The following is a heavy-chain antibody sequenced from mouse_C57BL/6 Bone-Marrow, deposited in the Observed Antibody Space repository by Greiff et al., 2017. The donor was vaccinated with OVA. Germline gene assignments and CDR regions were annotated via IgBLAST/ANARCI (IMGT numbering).Heavy chain of an antibody. Sequence: QVQLQQPGAELVRPGSSVKLSCKASGYTFTSYWMHWVKQRPIQDLEWIGNIDPSDSETHYNQKFKDKATLTVDKSSSTAYMQLSSLTSVDSAVYYCARGPYGSSPYWYFDVWGTGTTVTVSS. D-gene: IGHD1-1*01. CDR2: IDPSDSET. CDR1: GYTFTSYW. CDR3: ARGPYGSSPYWYFDV. J-gene: IGHJ1*03. V-gene: IGHV1-52*01.